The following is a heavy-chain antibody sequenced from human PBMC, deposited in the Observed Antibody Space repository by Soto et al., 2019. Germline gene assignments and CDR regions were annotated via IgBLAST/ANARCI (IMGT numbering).Heavy chain of an antibody. Sequence: SETLSLTCTVSGGSISGYYWSWIRQPPGKRLEWIGYIDYYGSTNYNPSLKSRVTISVDTSKNQFSLKLSSVTAADTAVYYCARDPLYGGNVAYWGQGTLVTVSS. J-gene: IGHJ4*02. CDR3: ARDPLYGGNVAY. D-gene: IGHD2-15*01. CDR1: GGSISGYY. V-gene: IGHV4-59*12. CDR2: IDYYGST.